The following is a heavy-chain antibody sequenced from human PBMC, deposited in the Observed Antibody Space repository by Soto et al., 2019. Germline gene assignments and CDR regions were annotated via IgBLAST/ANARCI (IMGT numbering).Heavy chain of an antibody. Sequence: SETLSLTCTVSGGSISSYYWSWIRQPPGKGLEWIGHIYYSGSTNYNPSLKSRVTISVDTSKNQFSLKLSSVTAADTAVYYCARVKGPGIAVAPTYFYYRGQRTLDTVS. CDR3: ARVKGPGIAVAPTYFYY. CDR1: GGSISSYY. V-gene: IGHV4-59*01. D-gene: IGHD6-19*01. CDR2: IYYSGST. J-gene: IGHJ4*02.